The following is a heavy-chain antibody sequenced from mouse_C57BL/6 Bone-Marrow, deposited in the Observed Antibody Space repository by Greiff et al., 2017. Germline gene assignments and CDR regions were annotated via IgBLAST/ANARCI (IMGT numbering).Heavy chain of an antibody. CDR2: IYPGDGDT. CDR1: GYAFSSYW. V-gene: IGHV1-80*01. Sequence: VQLQQSGAELVKPGASVKISCKASGYAFSSYWMNWVKQRPGKGLEWIGQIYPGDGDTNYNGKFKGKATLTADKSSSTAYMQLSSLTSEDSAVYFGLSITTVVGGDYWGQGTTLTVSS. J-gene: IGHJ2*01. D-gene: IGHD1-1*01. CDR3: LSITTVVGGDY.